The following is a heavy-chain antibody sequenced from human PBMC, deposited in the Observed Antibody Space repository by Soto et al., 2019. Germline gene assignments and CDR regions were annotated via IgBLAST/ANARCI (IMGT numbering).Heavy chain of an antibody. J-gene: IGHJ5*02. CDR1: GFSLSTSGLG. CDR3: AHSLIGYYYDSSGSNWFDP. D-gene: IGHD3-22*01. Sequence: SGPTLVNPTQTLTLTCTFSGFSLSTSGLGVGWIRQPPEKALEWLALIYWDDDKRYSPSLKSRLTITKDTSKNQVVLTMTNMDPVDTATYYCAHSLIGYYYDSSGSNWFDPWGQGTLVTVSS. CDR2: IYWDDDK. V-gene: IGHV2-5*02.